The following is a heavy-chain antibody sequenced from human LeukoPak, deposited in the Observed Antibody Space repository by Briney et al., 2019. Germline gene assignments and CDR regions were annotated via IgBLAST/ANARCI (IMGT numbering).Heavy chain of an antibody. V-gene: IGHV4-39*01. Sequence: SETLSLTCTVSGGSISSSSYYWGWIRQPPGKGLEWIRSIYYSGSTYYNPSLKSRVTISVDTSKNQFSLKLSSVTAADTAVYYCARISRLGYCSSTSCYWGMDVWGKGTTVTVSS. CDR2: IYYSGST. J-gene: IGHJ6*03. D-gene: IGHD2-2*01. CDR1: GGSISSSSYY. CDR3: ARISRLGYCSSTSCYWGMDV.